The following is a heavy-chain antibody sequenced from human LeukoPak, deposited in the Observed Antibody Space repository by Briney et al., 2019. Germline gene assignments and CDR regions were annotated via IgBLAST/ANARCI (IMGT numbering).Heavy chain of an antibody. D-gene: IGHD5-18*01. Sequence: PGGSLRLSCAASGFTFSSYWMSWVRQAPGKGLEWVANIKQDGNEKYYVDSVKGRFTISRDNAKNSLYLQMNSLGAEDTAVYYCASAGAVVTHYYYYYMDVWGKGTTVTVSS. V-gene: IGHV3-7*01. J-gene: IGHJ6*03. CDR3: ASAGAVVTHYYYYYMDV. CDR2: IKQDGNEK. CDR1: GFTFSSYW.